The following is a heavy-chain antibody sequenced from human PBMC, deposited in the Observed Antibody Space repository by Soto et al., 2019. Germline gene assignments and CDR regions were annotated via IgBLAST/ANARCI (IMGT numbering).Heavy chain of an antibody. V-gene: IGHV4-30-2*01. D-gene: IGHD5-12*01. CDR1: GASITFGGYS. Sequence: TLSLTCAVSGASITFGGYSWSWIRQTPGKGLEWIGYINHLETTFYNPSFESRLTLSIDRAKNQFSLKLHSMSAADRAVYFYDGGGGYDSFDYWGQGILVTVSS. CDR2: INHLETT. J-gene: IGHJ4*02. CDR3: DGGGGYDSFDY.